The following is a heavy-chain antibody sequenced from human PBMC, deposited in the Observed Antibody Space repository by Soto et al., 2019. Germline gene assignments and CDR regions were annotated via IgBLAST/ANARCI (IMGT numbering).Heavy chain of an antibody. J-gene: IGHJ4*02. CDR2: TSGSGGTT. Sequence: GGSLRLSCAASGFTFSSYAMSWVRQAPGKGLEWVSATSGSGGTTYYADSVKGRFTISRDNSKNTLYLQMNSLRAEDTAVYYCATKVGVTIGFDYWGQGTLVTSPQ. CDR1: GFTFSSYA. D-gene: IGHD3-10*01. CDR3: ATKVGVTIGFDY. V-gene: IGHV3-23*01.